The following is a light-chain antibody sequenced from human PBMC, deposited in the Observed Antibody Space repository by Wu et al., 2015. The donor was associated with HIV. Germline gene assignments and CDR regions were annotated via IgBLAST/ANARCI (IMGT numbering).Light chain of an antibody. CDR1: ESVSDNY. V-gene: IGKV3-20*01. CDR2: GAS. J-gene: IGKJ1*01. Sequence: EIELTQSPGTLSLSPGEGATLSCRASESVSDNYIAWYQQKLGQAPRLLMFGASSRATGIPDRFSGSGSGTDFTLTISRLEPEDFAVYYCQQYGSSPQTFGQGTKVE. CDR3: QQYGSSPQT.